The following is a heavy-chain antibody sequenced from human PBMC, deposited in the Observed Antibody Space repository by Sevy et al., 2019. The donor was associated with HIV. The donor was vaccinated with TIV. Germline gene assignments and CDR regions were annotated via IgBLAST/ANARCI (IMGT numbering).Heavy chain of an antibody. Sequence: GGSLRLSCAASGFIFSKHSMSWVRQPPGKGLEWVSTLSFGCGEINYADSVKGRFTISRDNSKSSVYLQMNNLRPEDTAVYYCAREGCTKPHDYWGQGTLVTVSS. CDR3: AREGCTKPHDY. V-gene: IGHV3-23*01. J-gene: IGHJ4*02. CDR1: GFIFSKHS. CDR2: LSFGCGEI. D-gene: IGHD2-8*01.